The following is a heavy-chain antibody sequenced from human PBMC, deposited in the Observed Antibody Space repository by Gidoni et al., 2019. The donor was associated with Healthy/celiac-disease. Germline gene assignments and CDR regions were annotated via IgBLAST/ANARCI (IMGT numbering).Heavy chain of an antibody. CDR3: TTGPYCSSTSCYGAWDY. V-gene: IGHV3-15*01. CDR1: GGTLSNAW. Sequence: EVQVVESGGGLVKPGGCLRRSCAAEGGTLSNAWMSWGRKAPGKGRAWVCRITSKTDGGTTDYSAPVKGRFTISRDDSKNTLYLQMNSLKTEDTAVYYCTTGPYCSSTSCYGAWDYWGQGTLVTVSS. J-gene: IGHJ4*02. CDR2: ITSKTDGGTT. D-gene: IGHD2-2*01.